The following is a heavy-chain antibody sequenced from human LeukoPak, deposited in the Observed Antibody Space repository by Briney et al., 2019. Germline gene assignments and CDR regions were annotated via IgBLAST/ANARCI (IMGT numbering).Heavy chain of an antibody. Sequence: GGSLRLSCAASGFTFSIYAMSWVRQAPGKGLEWVSAISGSGGSTYYADSVKGRFTISRDNSKNTLYLQMNSLRAEDTAVYYCAKKSGDSSGYSFDYWGQGTLVTVSS. J-gene: IGHJ4*02. D-gene: IGHD3-22*01. CDR3: AKKSGDSSGYSFDY. V-gene: IGHV3-23*01. CDR1: GFTFSIYA. CDR2: ISGSGGST.